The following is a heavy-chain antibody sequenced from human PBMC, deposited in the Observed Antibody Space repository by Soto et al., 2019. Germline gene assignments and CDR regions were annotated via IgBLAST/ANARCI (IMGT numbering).Heavy chain of an antibody. CDR2: ISSSSRYT. Sequence: PGGSLRLSCAASVFTFSDYYMSWIRQAPGKGLEWVSYISSSSRYTNYVDSVKGRFTISGDKAKNSLYLQMNSLRDEDTAVYYYARANAYIYWGQGTLVTVSS. J-gene: IGHJ4*02. V-gene: IGHV3-11*06. D-gene: IGHD2-21*01. CDR1: VFTFSDYY. CDR3: ARANAYIY.